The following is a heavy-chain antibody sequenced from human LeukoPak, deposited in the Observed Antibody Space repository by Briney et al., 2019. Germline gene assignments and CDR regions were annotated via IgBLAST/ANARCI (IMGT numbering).Heavy chain of an antibody. CDR2: ISWNSGDI. CDR3: ARDRDENWRLSDFGS. CDR1: GFTFTDHA. J-gene: IGHJ4*02. Sequence: GGSLRLSCTVSGFTFTDHAMHWVRQAPGQGLEWVAAISWNSGDIGYADAVKGRFTISRDNAKNSLFLQMNSLKVDDTAFYYCARDRDENWRLSDFGSWGRGTLVTVSS. D-gene: IGHD1-1*01. V-gene: IGHV3-9*01.